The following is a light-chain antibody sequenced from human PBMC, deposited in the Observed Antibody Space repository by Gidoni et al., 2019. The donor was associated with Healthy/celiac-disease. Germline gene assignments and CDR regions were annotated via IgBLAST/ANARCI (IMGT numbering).Light chain of an antibody. CDR1: QSISSY. CDR2: AAS. V-gene: IGKV1-39*01. Sequence: DIQMTQSPSSLSASVGDRVTITCRASQSISSYLNWYQQKPGKAPKLLIYAASSLQSGVPSRFSGSGSGTDFPLTIISLQPEDFATYYCQQSYSTPWTFGQGTQVEIK. CDR3: QQSYSTPWT. J-gene: IGKJ1*01.